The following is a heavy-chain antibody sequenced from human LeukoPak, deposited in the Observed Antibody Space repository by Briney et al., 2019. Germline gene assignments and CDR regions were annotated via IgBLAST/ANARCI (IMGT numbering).Heavy chain of an antibody. D-gene: IGHD5-24*01. V-gene: IGHV3-48*03. J-gene: IGHJ5*02. CDR1: GFTFSSYE. Sequence: GGSLRLSCAASGFTFSSYEMNWVRQAPGKGLEWVSYISSSGSTIFYADSVKGRFTISRDNAKNSLYLQMNSLRAEDTALYYCARGTEMATMGSWFDPWGQGTLVTVSS. CDR3: ARGTEMATMGSWFDP. CDR2: ISSSGSTI.